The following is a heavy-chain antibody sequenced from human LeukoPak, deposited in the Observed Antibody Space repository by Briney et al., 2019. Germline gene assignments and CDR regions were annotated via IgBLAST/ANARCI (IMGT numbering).Heavy chain of an antibody. J-gene: IGHJ4*02. Sequence: GGSLRLSCAASGFTFSSYGMHWVRQAPGKGLEWVAVISYDGSNKYFADSVKGRFTISRDNSKNTLYLQMNSLRADDTAVYYCARRNHYDSKEIGYWGQGTLVTVSS. D-gene: IGHD3-22*01. CDR2: ISYDGSNK. V-gene: IGHV3-30*03. CDR1: GFTFSSYG. CDR3: ARRNHYDSKEIGY.